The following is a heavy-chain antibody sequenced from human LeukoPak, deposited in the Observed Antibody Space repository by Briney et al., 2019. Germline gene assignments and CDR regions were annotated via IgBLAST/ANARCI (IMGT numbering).Heavy chain of an antibody. CDR3: AVLLWFGELLY. Sequence: ASVKVSCKASGGTFSSYAISWVRQAPGQGLEWMGGFDPEDGETIYAQKFQGRVTMTEDTSTDTAYMELSSLRSEDTAVYYCAVLLWFGELLYWGQGTLVTVSS. J-gene: IGHJ4*02. V-gene: IGHV1-24*01. CDR2: FDPEDGET. D-gene: IGHD3-10*01. CDR1: GGTFSSYA.